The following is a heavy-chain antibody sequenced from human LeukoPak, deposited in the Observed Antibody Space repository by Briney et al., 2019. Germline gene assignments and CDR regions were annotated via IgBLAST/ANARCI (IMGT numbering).Heavy chain of an antibody. J-gene: IGHJ4*02. Sequence: GGSLRFSCAASGFTFDDYAMHWVRQAPWKGLEWVSLISGDGGSTYYADSVKGRFTITRDNSKNSLYLHMNSLRTEDTALYSCAKDSGGYSGYDLPGIDYWGQGTLVTVSS. D-gene: IGHD5-12*01. V-gene: IGHV3-43*02. CDR3: AKDSGGYSGYDLPGIDY. CDR1: GFTFDDYA. CDR2: ISGDGGST.